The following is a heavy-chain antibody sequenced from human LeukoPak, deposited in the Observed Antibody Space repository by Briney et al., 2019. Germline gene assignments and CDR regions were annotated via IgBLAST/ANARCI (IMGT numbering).Heavy chain of an antibody. CDR2: IIPIFGTA. V-gene: IGHV1-69*13. J-gene: IGHJ6*03. CDR3: ARGYDFWSGYPPVPYYYYYYMDV. CDR1: GGTFSSYA. Sequence: GASVKVSCKASGGTFSSYAISWVRQAPGQGLEWMGGIIPIFGTANYAQKFQGRVTITADESTCTAYMELSSLRSEDTAVYYCARGYDFWSGYPPVPYYYYYYMDVWGKGTTVTVSS. D-gene: IGHD3-3*01.